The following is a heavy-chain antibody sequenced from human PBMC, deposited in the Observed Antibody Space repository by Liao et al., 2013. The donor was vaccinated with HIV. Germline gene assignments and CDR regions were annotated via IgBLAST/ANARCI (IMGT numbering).Heavy chain of an antibody. J-gene: IGHJ5*02. D-gene: IGHD5/OR15-5a*01. CDR3: ARGVPPDT. CDR1: GGSISSGSYY. V-gene: IGHV4-61*02. CDR2: IYISGST. Sequence: QVQLQESGPGLVKPSQTLSLTCTVSGGSISSGSYYWSWIRQPAGKGLEWIGRIYISGSTNYSPSLKSRVTISVDTSKNQFSLNLNSVTAADTAVYFCARGVPPDTWGQGTLVTVSS.